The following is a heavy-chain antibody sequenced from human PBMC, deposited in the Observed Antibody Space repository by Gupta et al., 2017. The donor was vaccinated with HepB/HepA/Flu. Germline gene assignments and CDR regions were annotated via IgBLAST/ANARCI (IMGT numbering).Heavy chain of an antibody. CDR2: IIPILGIA. D-gene: IGHD1-26*01. CDR3: ARDSGSEASLDY. J-gene: IGHJ4*02. CDR1: GGTFSSYA. Sequence: QVQLVQSGAEVKQPGSSVKVSCKASGGTFSSYAISWVRQAPGQGLEWMGRIIPILGIANYAQKFQGRVTITADKSTSTAYMELSSLRSEDTAVYYCARDSGSEASLDYWGQGTLVTVSS. V-gene: IGHV1-69*04.